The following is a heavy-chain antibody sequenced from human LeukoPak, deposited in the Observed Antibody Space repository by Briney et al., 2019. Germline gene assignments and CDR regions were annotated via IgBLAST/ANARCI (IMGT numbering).Heavy chain of an antibody. J-gene: IGHJ4*02. CDR1: GYGFTSYW. V-gene: IGHV5-51*01. CDR3: ATFSSGRTFDY. D-gene: IGHD6-19*01. CDR2: IYPGDADT. Sequence: GESLKISCKGSGYGFTSYWIGWVRQVPGKGLEWMGIIYPGDADTRYSPSFQGQATISADKSISTAYLQWSSLKASDTAMYYCATFSSGRTFDYWGQGTLVTVSS.